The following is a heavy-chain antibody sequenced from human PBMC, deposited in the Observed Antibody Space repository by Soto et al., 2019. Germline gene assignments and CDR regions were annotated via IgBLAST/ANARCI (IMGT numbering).Heavy chain of an antibody. CDR2: INPSGGST. J-gene: IGHJ6*02. V-gene: IGHV1-46*01. CDR1: GYTFTSYY. CDR3: ARDKGFWSGYGTPNYYYGMDV. Sequence: ASVKVSCKASGYTFTSYYMHWVRQAPGQGLEWMGIINPSGGSTSYAQKFQGRVTMTRDTSTSTAYMELSRLRSDDTAVYYCARDKGFWSGYGTPNYYYGMDVWGQGATVTVSS. D-gene: IGHD3-3*01.